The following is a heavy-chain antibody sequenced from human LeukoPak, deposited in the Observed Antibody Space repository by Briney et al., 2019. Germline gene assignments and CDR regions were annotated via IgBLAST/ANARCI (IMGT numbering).Heavy chain of an antibody. D-gene: IGHD6-19*01. V-gene: IGHV1-69*05. CDR1: GGTFSSYA. CDR3: ASPGIAVADIYYFDY. Sequence: SVKVSCKASGGTFSSYAISWVRQAPGQGLEWMGGIIPIFGTANYAQKFQGRVTITTDESTSTAYMELSSLRSGDTAVYYCASPGIAVADIYYFDYWGQGTLVTVSS. J-gene: IGHJ4*02. CDR2: IIPIFGTA.